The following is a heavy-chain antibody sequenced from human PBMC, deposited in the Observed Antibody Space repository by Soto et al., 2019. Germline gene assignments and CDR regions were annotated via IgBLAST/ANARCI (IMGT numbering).Heavy chain of an antibody. J-gene: IGHJ3*02. CDR2: TYYRSKWNN. CDR1: GDSVSGNSVT. V-gene: IGHV6-1*01. CDR3: VGCSTSNALDM. Sequence: QVQLQQSGPGLVKPSQTLSLSCAISGDSVSGNSVTWNWVRQSPSRGLQWLGRTYYRSKWNNDYAPSVKSRMTISADTSKNQFSMQLTSVTPDDTAVYYCVGCSTSNALDMWGQGTMVTVSS. D-gene: IGHD2-8*01.